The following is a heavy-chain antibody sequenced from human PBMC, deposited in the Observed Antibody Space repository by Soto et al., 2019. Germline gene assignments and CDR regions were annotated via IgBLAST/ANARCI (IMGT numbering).Heavy chain of an antibody. CDR1: GYTFSNHG. CDR2: IGAYNGNT. V-gene: IGHV1-18*01. J-gene: IGHJ6*03. Sequence: QVQLLQSGAEVKKPGASVKVSCKASGYTFSNHGITWVRQAPGQGLERMGWIGAYNGNTHYTQSLQGRVTMTTDTSTSTADMALRGLRSDDTAVYYGARVRQLFGYCYYYMDVWGKGTTVTVSS. D-gene: IGHD6-6*01. CDR3: ARVRQLFGYCYYYMDV.